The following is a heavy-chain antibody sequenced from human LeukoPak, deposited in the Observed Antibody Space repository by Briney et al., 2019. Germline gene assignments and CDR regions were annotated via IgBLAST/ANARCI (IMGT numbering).Heavy chain of an antibody. Sequence: GGSLSLSCAASGFTFSSYSMNWVRQAPGKGLEWVSSISSSSSYIYYADSVKGRFTISRDNAKNSLYLQMNSLRAEDTAVYYCARESCASYYYPLEAFDIWGQGTMVTVSS. CDR1: GFTFSSYS. V-gene: IGHV3-21*01. D-gene: IGHD1-26*01. CDR2: ISSSSSYI. CDR3: ARESCASYYYPLEAFDI. J-gene: IGHJ3*02.